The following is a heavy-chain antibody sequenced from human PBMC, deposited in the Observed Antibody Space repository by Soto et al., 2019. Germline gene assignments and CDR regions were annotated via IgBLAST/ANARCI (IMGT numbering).Heavy chain of an antibody. D-gene: IGHD5-12*01. CDR1: GGSISSSSYY. CDR3: ARLSAVDDQGTYFDY. Sequence: SETLSLTCTVSGGSISSSSYYWGWIRQPPGKGPEWIGSIYYSGSTYYNPSLKSRVTISVDTSKNQFSLKLSSVTAADTAVYYCARLSAVDDQGTYFDYWGQGTLVTVSS. J-gene: IGHJ4*02. V-gene: IGHV4-39*01. CDR2: IYYSGST.